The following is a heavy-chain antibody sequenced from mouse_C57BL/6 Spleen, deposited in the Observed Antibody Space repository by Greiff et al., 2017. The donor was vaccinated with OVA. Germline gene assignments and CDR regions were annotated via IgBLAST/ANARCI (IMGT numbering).Heavy chain of an antibody. CDR3: ARIRGSSYEDYFDY. CDR2: IYPRDGST. V-gene: IGHV1-85*01. J-gene: IGHJ2*01. Sequence: QVQLKESGPELVKPGASVKLSCKASGYTFTSYDINWVKQRPGQGLEWIGWIYPRDGSTKYNEKFKGKATLTVDTSSSTAYMELHSLTSEDSAVYFCARIRGSSYEDYFDYWGQGTTLTVSS. D-gene: IGHD1-1*01. CDR1: GYTFTSYD.